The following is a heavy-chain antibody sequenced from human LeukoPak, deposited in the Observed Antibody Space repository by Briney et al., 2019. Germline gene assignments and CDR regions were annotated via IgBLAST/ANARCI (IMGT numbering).Heavy chain of an antibody. D-gene: IGHD3-16*02. V-gene: IGHV4-4*07. CDR2: IYTSGST. CDR3: AGGVLGGEYYFDY. CDR1: GGSISSYY. Sequence: SETLSLTCTGSGGSISSYYWSWIRQPAGKGLEWSGRIYTSGSTNYNPSPKSRVTMSVDTSKNQFSLKLSSVTAADTAVYYCAGGVLGGEYYFDYWGQGTLVTVSS. J-gene: IGHJ4*02.